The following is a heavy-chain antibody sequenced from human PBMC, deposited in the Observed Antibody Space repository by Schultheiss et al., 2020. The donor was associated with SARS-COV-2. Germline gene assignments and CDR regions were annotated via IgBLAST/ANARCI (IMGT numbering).Heavy chain of an antibody. CDR3: ARHGYSYGYNWFDP. Sequence: SETLSLTCTVSGGSISSGSYYWSWIRQPAGKGLEWIGSIYYSGSTYYNPSLKSRVTISVDTSKNQFSLKLSSVTAADTAVNYCARHGYSYGYNWFDPWGQGTLVTVSS. V-gene: IGHV4-39*01. CDR1: GGSISSGSYY. D-gene: IGHD5-18*01. CDR2: IYYSGST. J-gene: IGHJ5*02.